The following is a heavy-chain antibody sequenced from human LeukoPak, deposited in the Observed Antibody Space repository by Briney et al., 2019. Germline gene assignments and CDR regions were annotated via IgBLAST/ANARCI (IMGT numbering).Heavy chain of an antibody. CDR1: GFTFSSYW. Sequence: GGSLRLSCAASGFTFSSYWMHWVRQAPGKGLEWVSAISGSGGSTYYADSVKGRFTISRDNSKNTLYLQMNSLRAEDTAVYYCAKEALQILLWFGESNDAFDIWGQGTMVTVSS. J-gene: IGHJ3*02. CDR3: AKEALQILLWFGESNDAFDI. V-gene: IGHV3-23*01. D-gene: IGHD3-10*01. CDR2: ISGSGGST.